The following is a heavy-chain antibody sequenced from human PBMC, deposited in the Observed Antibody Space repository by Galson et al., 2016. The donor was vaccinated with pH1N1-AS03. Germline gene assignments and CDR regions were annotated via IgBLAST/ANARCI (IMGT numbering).Heavy chain of an antibody. J-gene: IGHJ3*02. V-gene: IGHV3-64D*06. D-gene: IGHD5-18*01. CDR2: ISDNGINT. Sequence: SLRLSCAASVFTFSNYAMTWVRQAPGKGLEYVSGISDNGINTYYADPVKARFTISRDKAKNTVYLQMSSLRTEETAVYYCIKEGNRLQSRRSDAFDIWGRGTMVTVSS. CDR3: IKEGNRLQSRRSDAFDI. CDR1: VFTFSNYA.